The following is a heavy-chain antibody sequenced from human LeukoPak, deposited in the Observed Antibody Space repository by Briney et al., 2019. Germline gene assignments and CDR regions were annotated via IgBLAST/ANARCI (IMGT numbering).Heavy chain of an antibody. D-gene: IGHD1-26*01. J-gene: IGHJ4*02. CDR3: ARSFSSGSYRNYFDY. CDR2: IFYSGGT. V-gene: IGHV4-59*13. Sequence: SETLSFTCSVSGGSMSGYYWSWIRQPPGKGLEWIGYIFYSGGTNYNPSLKSRVTISVDTSKSHFSLKLNSVTTADTAMYYCARSFSSGSYRNYFDYWGQGTLVTVSS. CDR1: GGSMSGYY.